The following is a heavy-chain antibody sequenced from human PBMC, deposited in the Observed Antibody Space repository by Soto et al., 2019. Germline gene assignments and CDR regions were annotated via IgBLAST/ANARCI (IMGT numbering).Heavy chain of an antibody. CDR3: AREDSIIIPAVSDF. J-gene: IGHJ4*02. CDR2: ISKSDYT. CDR1: GFAFNNYG. V-gene: IGHV3-21*01. Sequence: GGALILSGTVSGFAFNNYGINWVLQSPGKGLEWVSSISKSDYTYYSDSVKGRFTISRDNAKNSVSLQMNTLRVEDTAVYYCAREDSIIIPAVSDFWGQGTLVTVSS. D-gene: IGHD2-2*01.